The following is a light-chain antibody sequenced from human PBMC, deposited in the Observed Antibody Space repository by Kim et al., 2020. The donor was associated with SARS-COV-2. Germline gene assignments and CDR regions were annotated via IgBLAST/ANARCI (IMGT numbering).Light chain of an antibody. J-gene: IGKJ1*01. CDR3: QQYHAYSWT. V-gene: IGKV1-5*03. CDR1: QSISNW. CDR2: KAS. Sequence: DIQMTQSPSTPSASVGDRVTITCRASQSISNWLAWYQQKPGRAPILLIYKASTLETGVPSRFSGSGSGTELTLTISSLQPDDFATYYCQQYHAYSWTFGPGTKVEIK.